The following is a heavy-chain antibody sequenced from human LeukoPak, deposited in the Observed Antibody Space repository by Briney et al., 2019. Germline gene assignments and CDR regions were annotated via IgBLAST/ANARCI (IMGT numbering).Heavy chain of an antibody. D-gene: IGHD6-19*01. J-gene: IGHJ4*02. CDR1: GFTFTSHA. Sequence: GGSLRLSCAASGFTFTSHALTWVRQAPGKGLEWVSYISGSGGTTYYADSVKGRFTISRDNSKNTLNLQMNSLRVEDTAVYHCVAGDGSGWYNFDYWGQGTLVTVSS. V-gene: IGHV3-23*01. CDR3: VAGDGSGWYNFDY. CDR2: ISGSGGTT.